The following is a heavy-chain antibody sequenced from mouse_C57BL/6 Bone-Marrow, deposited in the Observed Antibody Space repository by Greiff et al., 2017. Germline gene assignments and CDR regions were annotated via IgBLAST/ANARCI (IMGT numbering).Heavy chain of an antibody. J-gene: IGHJ3*01. V-gene: IGHV1-63*01. CDR3: ARGDSNYGFFAY. CDR1: GYTFTNYW. Sequence: VQLQQSGAELVRPGTSVKMSCKASGYTFTNYWIGWAKQRPGHGLEWIGDIYPGGGYTNYNEQFKGQATLTADKSASTAYMQFSSLTSADSAIYYCARGDSNYGFFAYWGQGTLVTVSA. D-gene: IGHD2-5*01. CDR2: IYPGGGYT.